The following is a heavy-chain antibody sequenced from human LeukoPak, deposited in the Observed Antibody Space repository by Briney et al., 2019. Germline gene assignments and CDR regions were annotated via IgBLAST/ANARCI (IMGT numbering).Heavy chain of an antibody. CDR2: ISGSGGST. Sequence: AGGSLRLSCAASGFTFSSYAMSWVRQAPGKGLEWVSAISGSGGSTYYADSVKGRFTISRDNSKNTLYLQMNSLRAEDTAVYYCASVFRDSTGYYATGTFDIWGQGTMVTVSS. CDR1: GFTFSSYA. V-gene: IGHV3-23*01. J-gene: IGHJ3*02. D-gene: IGHD3-22*01. CDR3: ASVFRDSTGYYATGTFDI.